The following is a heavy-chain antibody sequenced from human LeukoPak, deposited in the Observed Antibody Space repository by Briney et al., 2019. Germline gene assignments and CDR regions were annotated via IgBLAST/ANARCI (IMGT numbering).Heavy chain of an antibody. V-gene: IGHV3-23*01. Sequence: PGGSLRLSCAASGFTFSSYAMSWVRQATGKGLEWVSAISGSGGSTYYADSVKGRFTISRDNSKNTLYLQMNSLGAEDTAVYYCAKFLPTHIVVANYYFDYWGQGTLVTVSS. J-gene: IGHJ4*02. D-gene: IGHD2-21*01. CDR1: GFTFSSYA. CDR3: AKFLPTHIVVANYYFDY. CDR2: ISGSGGST.